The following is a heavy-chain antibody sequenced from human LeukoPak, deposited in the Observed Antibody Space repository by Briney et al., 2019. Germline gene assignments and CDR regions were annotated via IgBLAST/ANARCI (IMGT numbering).Heavy chain of an antibody. Sequence: PSETLSLTCAVSGYSISSGYYWGWIRQPPGKGLEWIGSIYHSGSTYYNPSLKSRATISVDTSKNQFSLKLSSVTAADTAVYYCARRGSGDYWGQGTLVTVSS. J-gene: IGHJ4*02. CDR2: IYHSGST. CDR1: GYSISSGYY. V-gene: IGHV4-38-2*01. D-gene: IGHD3-10*01. CDR3: ARRGSGDY.